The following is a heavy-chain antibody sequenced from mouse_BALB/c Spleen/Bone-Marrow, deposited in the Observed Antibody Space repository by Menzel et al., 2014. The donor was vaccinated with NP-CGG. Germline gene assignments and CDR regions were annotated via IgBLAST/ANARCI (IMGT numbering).Heavy chain of an antibody. J-gene: IGHJ3*01. CDR2: INSDGGST. V-gene: IGHV5-6-3*01. CDR1: GFTFSSYG. Sequence: EVKVVESGGGSVQPGGSLKLSCAASGFTFSSYGMSWVRQTPDKRLELVANINSDGGSTYYSDSVKGRFTISRDDAKNTLNLQMSSLKSEDTAMYYCSRGVDHYSWFAYWGQGTLVTVSA. CDR3: SRGVDHYSWFAY. D-gene: IGHD1-2*01.